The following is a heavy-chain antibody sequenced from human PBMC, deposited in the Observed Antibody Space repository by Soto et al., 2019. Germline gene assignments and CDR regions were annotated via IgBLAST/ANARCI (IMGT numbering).Heavy chain of an antibody. CDR2: IIPILGIT. D-gene: IGHD3-22*01. Sequence: ASVKVSCKASGGTFSSYTISWVRQAPGQGLEWMGRIIPILGITNYAQKLQGRVTITTGKSTSTDYMELSSLRSEDTAVYYCARDYYDSSGFWLVAYWGQGTLVTVSS. J-gene: IGHJ4*02. CDR1: GGTFSSYT. CDR3: ARDYYDSSGFWLVAY. V-gene: IGHV1-69*02.